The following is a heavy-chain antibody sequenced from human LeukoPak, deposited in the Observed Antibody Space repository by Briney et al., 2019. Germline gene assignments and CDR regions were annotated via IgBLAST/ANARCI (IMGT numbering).Heavy chain of an antibody. CDR2: INHSGST. V-gene: IGHV4-34*01. D-gene: IGHD4-17*01. CDR1: GGSFSGYY. CDR3: ARDDGDLDI. J-gene: IGHJ3*02. Sequence: SETLSLTCAVYGGSFSGYYWSWIRQPPGKGLEWIGEINHSGSTNYNPSLKSRVTISVDTSKNQFSLKLSSVTAADTAVYYCARDDGDLDIWGQGTMVTVSS.